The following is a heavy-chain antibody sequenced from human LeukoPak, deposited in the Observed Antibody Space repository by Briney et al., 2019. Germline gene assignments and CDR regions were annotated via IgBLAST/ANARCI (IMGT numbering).Heavy chain of an antibody. Sequence: KSSETLSLTCTVSGGSISSSSYYWGWIRQPPGKVLEWFGEVNLQGSTNYNPSLKSRVTISVHTSKNQFSLRLSSVTAADTAVYYCASRADVDIVAYGGGYYFDYWGQGTLVTVSS. CDR3: ASRADVDIVAYGGGYYFDY. CDR2: VNLQGST. CDR1: GGSISSSSYY. J-gene: IGHJ4*02. V-gene: IGHV4-39*07. D-gene: IGHD5-12*01.